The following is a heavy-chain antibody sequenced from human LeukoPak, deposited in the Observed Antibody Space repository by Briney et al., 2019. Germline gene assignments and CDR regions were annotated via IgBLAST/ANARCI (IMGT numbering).Heavy chain of an antibody. V-gene: IGHV1-24*01. CDR3: ATVRSYGGEGQPYYFDY. CDR2: FDPEDGET. CDR1: GYTLTELS. Sequence: ASVKVSCKVSGYTLTELSMHWVRQAPGKGLEWMGGFDPEDGETIYAQKFQGRVTMTEDTSTDTAYMELSSLRSEGTAVYYCATVRSYGGEGQPYYFDYWGQGTLVTVSS. J-gene: IGHJ4*02. D-gene: IGHD1-26*01.